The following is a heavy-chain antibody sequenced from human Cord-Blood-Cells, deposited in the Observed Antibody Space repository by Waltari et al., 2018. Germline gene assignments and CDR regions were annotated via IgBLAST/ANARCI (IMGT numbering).Heavy chain of an antibody. Sequence: QVQLVQSGAEVKKPGSSVKVSCKASGGPLSSYAISWVRQAPGQGLEWMGGIIPIFGTANYAEKFQGRVTITADESTSTAYMELSSLRSEDTAVYYCASSRRTGYSSGWYDYWGQGTLVTVSS. CDR3: ASSRRTGYSSGWYDY. J-gene: IGHJ4*02. D-gene: IGHD6-19*01. V-gene: IGHV1-69*01. CDR2: IIPIFGTA. CDR1: GGPLSSYA.